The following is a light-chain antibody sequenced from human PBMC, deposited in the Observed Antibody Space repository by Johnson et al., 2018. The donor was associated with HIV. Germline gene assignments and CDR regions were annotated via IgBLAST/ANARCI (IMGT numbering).Light chain of an antibody. CDR3: GTWDSSLSVLYV. V-gene: IGLV1-51*01. CDR1: SSNIGYNY. CDR2: DID. Sequence: QSILTQPPSVSAAPGQKVTISCSGSSSNIGYNYVSWYQQFPGTAPKLLIYDIDKRPSGIPDRFSGSKSGTSATLGITGLQTGDEADYYCGTWDSSLSVLYVCGTGTKVTVL. J-gene: IGLJ1*01.